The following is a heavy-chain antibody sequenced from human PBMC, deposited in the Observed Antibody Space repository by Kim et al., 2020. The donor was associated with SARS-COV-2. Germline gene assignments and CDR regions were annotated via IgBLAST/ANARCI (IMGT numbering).Heavy chain of an antibody. CDR3: ARRPTISFDY. D-gene: IGHD2-21*01. V-gene: IGHV4-39*01. Sequence: GTPYSNPSPKSRVTISVDTSKNPFSLNLSSVTAADTAVYYCARRPTISFDYWGQGTLVTVSS. CDR2: GTP. J-gene: IGHJ4*02.